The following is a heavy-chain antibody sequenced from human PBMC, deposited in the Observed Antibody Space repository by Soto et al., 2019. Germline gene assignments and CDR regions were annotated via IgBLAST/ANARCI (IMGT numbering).Heavy chain of an antibody. CDR1: GGSISSSPYY. J-gene: IGHJ4*02. V-gene: IGHV4-39*01. D-gene: IGHD3-22*01. Sequence: PSETLSLTCSVSGGSISSSPYYWGWIRQPPGKGLEWLGTIYYSGTTSYNPSLKSRVIISVDTSNNQLFLKLRSVTAADTAVYYCARHRQYYDTIGYQQRYFDYWGQGTQVTVSS. CDR2: IYYSGTT. CDR3: ARHRQYYDTIGYQQRYFDY.